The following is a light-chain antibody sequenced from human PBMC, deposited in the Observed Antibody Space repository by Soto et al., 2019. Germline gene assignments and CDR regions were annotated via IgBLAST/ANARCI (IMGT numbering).Light chain of an antibody. V-gene: IGKV3-20*01. CDR1: QSITGSY. J-gene: IGKJ4*01. Sequence: ENGLTQSPGTLSLSPGERATVSCRASQSITGSYLAWYQQTPGQAPRLLIYGASSRATGVPDRFSGSGSGTDFTLTISRLEPEDFAVYYCQQYYSIPLTFGGGTKVEIK. CDR3: QQYYSIPLT. CDR2: GAS.